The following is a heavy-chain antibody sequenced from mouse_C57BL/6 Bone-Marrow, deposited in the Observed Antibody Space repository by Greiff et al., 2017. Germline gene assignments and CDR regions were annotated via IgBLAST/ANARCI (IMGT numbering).Heavy chain of an antibody. CDR1: GYTFTSYW. V-gene: IGHV1-59*01. D-gene: IGHD1-1*01. Sequence: QVQLQQPGAELVRPGTSVKLSCKASGYTFTSYWMHWVKQRPGQGLEWIGVIYPSDSYTNYNQKFKGKATLTVDTSSSTAYMQLSSLTSEDSAVYYCARDAYYYGSSSSYYFDYWGQGTTLTVSS. CDR2: IYPSDSYT. J-gene: IGHJ2*01. CDR3: ARDAYYYGSSSSYYFDY.